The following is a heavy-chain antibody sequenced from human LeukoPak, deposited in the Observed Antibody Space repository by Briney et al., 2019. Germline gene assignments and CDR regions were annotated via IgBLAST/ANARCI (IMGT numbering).Heavy chain of an antibody. D-gene: IGHD2-2*02. V-gene: IGHV1-69*13. Sequence: SVRVSCKASGGTFSSYAISWVRQAPGQGLEWMGGIIPIFGTANYAQKFQGRVTITADESTSTAYMELSSLRSEDTAVYYCARARPYQLLYGSYYYYYMDVWGKGTTVTVSS. J-gene: IGHJ6*03. CDR1: GGTFSSYA. CDR3: ARARPYQLLYGSYYYYYMDV. CDR2: IIPIFGTA.